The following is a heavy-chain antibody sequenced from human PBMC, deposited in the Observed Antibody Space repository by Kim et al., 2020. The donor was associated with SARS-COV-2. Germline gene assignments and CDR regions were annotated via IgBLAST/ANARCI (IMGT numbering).Heavy chain of an antibody. V-gene: IGHV4-61*01. D-gene: IGHD4-17*01. CDR1: GGSVSSGSYY. CDR2: IYYSGST. CDR3: ARDAHQELDYGDYSGTKNGMDV. Sequence: SETLSLTCTVSGGSVSSGSYYWSWIRQPPGKGLEWIGYIYYSGSTNYNPSLKSRVTISVDTSKNQFSLKLSSVTAADTAVYYCARDAHQELDYGDYSGTKNGMDVWGQGTTVTVSS. J-gene: IGHJ6*02.